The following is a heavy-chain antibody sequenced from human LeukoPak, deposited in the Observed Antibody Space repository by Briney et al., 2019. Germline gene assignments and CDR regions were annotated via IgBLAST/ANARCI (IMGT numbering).Heavy chain of an antibody. V-gene: IGHV4-59*01. D-gene: IGHD2-21*02. Sequence: SETLSLTCTVTGGSISSYYWSWIRQPPGKGLEWIGYIYYSGSTNYNPSLKSRVTISVDTSKNQFSLKLSSVTAGDTAVYYCARGPYCGGDCYTFDYWGQGTLVTVSS. CDR1: GGSISSYY. CDR3: ARGPYCGGDCYTFDY. CDR2: IYYSGST. J-gene: IGHJ4*02.